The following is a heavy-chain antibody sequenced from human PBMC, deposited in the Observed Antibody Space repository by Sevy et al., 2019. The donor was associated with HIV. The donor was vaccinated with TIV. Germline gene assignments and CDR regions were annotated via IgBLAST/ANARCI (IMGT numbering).Heavy chain of an antibody. CDR3: SRGGSGSYTVGFY. V-gene: IGHV3-49*03. D-gene: IGHD3-10*01. CDR1: GFTFGDYA. Sequence: GGSLRLSCTGSGFTFGDYAMSWFRQAPGKGLEWVGFIRGKEYGGTTEYAASVKGRFTISRDDSKSTASLQMNSLKTEDTGVYYCSRGGSGSYTVGFYWGREPWSPSPQ. J-gene: IGHJ4*02. CDR2: IRGKEYGGTT.